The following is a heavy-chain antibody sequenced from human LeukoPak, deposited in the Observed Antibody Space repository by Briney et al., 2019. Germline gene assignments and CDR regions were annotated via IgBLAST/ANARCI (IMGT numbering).Heavy chain of an antibody. CDR3: ARQRRISPSGTAWFDP. CDR1: GYNFTTYW. V-gene: IGHV5-51*01. D-gene: IGHD1-7*01. J-gene: IGHJ5*01. Sequence: GESLKISFEASGYNFTTYWIGWVRQMPGKGLEWMGIIRPGDSETRYSPSFQGHVTISADKSINTAYLQWPSLQASDTAIYYCARQRRISPSGTAWFDPWGQGTRVTVS. CDR2: IRPGDSET.